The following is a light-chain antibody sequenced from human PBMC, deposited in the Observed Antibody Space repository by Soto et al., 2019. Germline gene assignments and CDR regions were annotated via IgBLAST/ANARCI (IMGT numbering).Light chain of an antibody. J-gene: IGKJ5*01. Sequence: ELVLTQSPGTLSLSPGESAALSCRASQPVSSNFLAWYQQKPGQAPRLLIYGVSSRASGIPDRFFGSGSGTDFTLTINRLEPEDFAEYYCQQYANSPITFGQGTRLEIK. CDR1: QPVSSNF. V-gene: IGKV3-20*01. CDR2: GVS. CDR3: QQYANSPIT.